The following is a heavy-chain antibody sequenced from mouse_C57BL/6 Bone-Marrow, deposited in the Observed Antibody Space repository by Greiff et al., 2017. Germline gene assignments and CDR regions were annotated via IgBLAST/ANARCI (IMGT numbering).Heavy chain of an antibody. J-gene: IGHJ3*01. V-gene: IGHV1-4*01. CDR2: INPSSGYT. D-gene: IGHD4-1*01. Sequence: VQLQQSGAELARPGASVKMSCKASGYTFTSYTMHWVKQRPGQGLEWIGYINPSSGYTKYNQKFKDKATLTADKSSSTAYMQLSSLTSEDSAVYDCARSFNWEFAYWGQGTLVTVSA. CDR1: GYTFTSYT. CDR3: ARSFNWEFAY.